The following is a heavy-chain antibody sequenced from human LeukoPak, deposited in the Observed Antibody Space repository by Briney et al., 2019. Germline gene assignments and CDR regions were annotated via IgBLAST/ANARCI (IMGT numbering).Heavy chain of an antibody. CDR1: GGSISSYY. J-gene: IGHJ4*02. CDR2: IYYSGST. CDR3: ASSPGATSAVDY. D-gene: IGHD1-26*01. Sequence: SETLSLTCTVPGGSISSYYWSWIRQPPGKGLEWIGYIYYSGSTNYNPSLKSRVTISVDTSKNQFSLKLSSVTAADTAVYYCASSPGATSAVDYWGQGTLVTVSS. V-gene: IGHV4-59*01.